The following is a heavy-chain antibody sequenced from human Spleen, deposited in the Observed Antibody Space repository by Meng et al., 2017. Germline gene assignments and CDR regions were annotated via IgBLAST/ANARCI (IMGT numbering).Heavy chain of an antibody. J-gene: IGHJ4*02. Sequence: GESLKISCTAPGFIFSNHFMHWVRQAPGKGLECVATIWYDGSNEYYADSMKGRFTISRDNSKNTLYLQMSSLRVEDTAVYYCARGMDPYYFDYWGQGTLVTVSS. CDR3: ARGMDPYYFDY. CDR2: IWYDGSNE. V-gene: IGHV3-33*01. D-gene: IGHD3/OR15-3a*01. CDR1: GFIFSNHF.